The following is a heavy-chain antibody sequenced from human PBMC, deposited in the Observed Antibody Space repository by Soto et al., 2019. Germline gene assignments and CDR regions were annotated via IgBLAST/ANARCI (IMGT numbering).Heavy chain of an antibody. D-gene: IGHD2-21*02. Sequence: SQTLSLTCAISGDSVSSNSVAWNWIRQSPARGLEWLGRTYYRSKWYNDYAVSMKSRININPDTSKNQFSLQLNSVTPEDTAVYYCARGSDSSFDYWGQGSLVTVSS. CDR3: ARGSDSSFDY. CDR1: GDSVSSNSVA. V-gene: IGHV6-1*01. J-gene: IGHJ4*02. CDR2: TYYRSKWYN.